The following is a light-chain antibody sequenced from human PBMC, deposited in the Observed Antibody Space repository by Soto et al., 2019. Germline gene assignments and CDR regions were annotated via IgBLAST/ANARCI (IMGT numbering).Light chain of an antibody. Sequence: DILLTQSPATLSLSPGERATLSCRASQSVGSSLAWFQQKPGQAPRLLIYDASNRATGIPARFSGSGSGTDFTLTISSLEPEDFAVYYCQQRGSWPQLTFGGGTTVEI. V-gene: IGKV3-11*01. CDR1: QSVGSS. J-gene: IGKJ4*01. CDR3: QQRGSWPQLT. CDR2: DAS.